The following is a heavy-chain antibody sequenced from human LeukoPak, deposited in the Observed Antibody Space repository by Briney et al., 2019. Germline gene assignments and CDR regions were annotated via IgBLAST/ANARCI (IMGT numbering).Heavy chain of an antibody. J-gene: IGHJ4*02. D-gene: IGHD6-19*01. V-gene: IGHV1-69*13. CDR3: ARSHSRAVVGREFDY. CDR1: GGTFSSYA. CDR2: IIPIFGTA. Sequence: ASVKVSCKASGGTFSSYAISWVRQAPGQGLEWMGGIIPIFGTANYAQKFQGRVTITADESTSTAYMELSSLRSEDTAVYYCARSHSRAVVGREFDYWGQGTLVTVSS.